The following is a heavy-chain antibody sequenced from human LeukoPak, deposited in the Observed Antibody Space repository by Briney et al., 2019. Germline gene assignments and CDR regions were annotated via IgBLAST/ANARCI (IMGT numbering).Heavy chain of an antibody. J-gene: IGHJ4*02. Sequence: ASVKVSCKASGYTFTDYYMHWVRQAPGQGLEWMGRINPSSGGTNYAQNFQGRVTMTRDTSISTAYMELSSLRSDDTAVYYCARVQWLVDYWGQGTLVTVSS. CDR2: INPSSGGT. D-gene: IGHD6-19*01. CDR3: ARVQWLVDY. CDR1: GYTFTDYY. V-gene: IGHV1-2*06.